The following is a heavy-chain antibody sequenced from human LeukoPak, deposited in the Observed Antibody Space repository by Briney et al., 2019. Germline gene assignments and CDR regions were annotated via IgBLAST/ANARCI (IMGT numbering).Heavy chain of an antibody. J-gene: IGHJ3*02. CDR3: AKADCSGTSCYVNSFDI. V-gene: IGHV3-23*01. Sequence: PGGSLRLSCAASGFTFSGYAMHWLRQAPGKGLEWVSLISGSGDSTYYAHSVKGRFTISRDNSMNTLYLQMNRLRSDDTAVYYCAKADCSGTSCYVNSFDIWGQGTMVTVSS. CDR2: ISGSGDST. CDR1: GFTFSGYA. D-gene: IGHD2-2*01.